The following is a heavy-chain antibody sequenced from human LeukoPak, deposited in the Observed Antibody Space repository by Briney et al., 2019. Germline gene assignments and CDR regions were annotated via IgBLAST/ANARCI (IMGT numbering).Heavy chain of an antibody. V-gene: IGHV4-59*01. CDR3: ARERGGILYSGNWFDP. CDR2: IYYSGST. Sequence: SETLSLTCTVSGGSISSYYWSWIRQPPGKGLEWIGYIYYSGSTNYNPSLKSRVTISVDTSKNQFSLKLSSVTAADTAVYYCARERGGILYSGNWFDPWGQGTLVTVSS. CDR1: GGSISSYY. D-gene: IGHD2-8*01. J-gene: IGHJ5*02.